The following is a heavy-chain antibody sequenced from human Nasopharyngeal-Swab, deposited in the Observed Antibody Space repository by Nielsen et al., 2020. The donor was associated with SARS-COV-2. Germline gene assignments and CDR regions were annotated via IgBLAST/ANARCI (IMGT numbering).Heavy chain of an antibody. CDR2: IYYSGST. CDR1: GGSISSSNW. Sequence: SETLSLTCAVSGGSISSSNWWSWIRQPPGKGLEWIGSIYYSGSTYYNPSLKSRVTISVDTSKNQFSLKLSSVTAADTAVYYCARRRSFCDYWGQGTLVTVSS. J-gene: IGHJ4*02. D-gene: IGHD2/OR15-2a*01. V-gene: IGHV4-39*01. CDR3: ARRRSFCDY.